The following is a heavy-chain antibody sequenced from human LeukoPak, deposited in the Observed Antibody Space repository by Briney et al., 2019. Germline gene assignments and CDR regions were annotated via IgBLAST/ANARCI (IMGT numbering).Heavy chain of an antibody. V-gene: IGHV3-48*03. CDR3: AKSVSSILGELDY. J-gene: IGHJ4*02. CDR1: GFTFSSYE. CDR2: ISSSGSTI. Sequence: GGSLRLSCAASGFTFSSYEMNWVRQAPGKGLEWVSYISSSGSTIYYADSVKGRFTISRDNAKNSLYLQMNSLRAEDMALYYCAKSVSSILGELDYWGQGTLVTVSS. D-gene: IGHD3-10*01.